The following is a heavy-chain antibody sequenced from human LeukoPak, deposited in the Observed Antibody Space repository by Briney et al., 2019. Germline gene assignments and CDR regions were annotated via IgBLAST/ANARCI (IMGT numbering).Heavy chain of an antibody. V-gene: IGHV4-4*09. D-gene: IGHD3-22*01. Sequence: SETLSLTCTVSGGSISSYHWSWIRQPPGKGLEWIGYIYTSGSTNYNPSLKSRVTISVDTSKNQFSLKLSSVTAADTAVYYCARHDSSGYSPQFDYWGQGTLVTVSS. J-gene: IGHJ4*02. CDR1: GGSISSYH. CDR2: IYTSGST. CDR3: ARHDSSGYSPQFDY.